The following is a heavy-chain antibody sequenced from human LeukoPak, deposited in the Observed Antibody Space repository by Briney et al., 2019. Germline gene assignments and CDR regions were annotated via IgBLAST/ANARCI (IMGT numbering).Heavy chain of an antibody. Sequence: PGGSLRLSCAASGFTFSSYAMSWVRPAPGKGLEWVSGIIDSGESTYYANFAKGRFTISRDNSNNTLYLQMNGLRAEDTAVYYCAKLGGQELHNYYVAVCGKGTTVAVSS. CDR3: AKLGGQELHNYYVAV. J-gene: IGHJ6*03. V-gene: IGHV3-23*01. CDR2: IIDSGEST. D-gene: IGHD3-16*01. CDR1: GFTFSSYA.